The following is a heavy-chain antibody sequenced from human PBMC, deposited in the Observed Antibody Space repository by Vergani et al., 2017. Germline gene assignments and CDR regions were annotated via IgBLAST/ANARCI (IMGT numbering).Heavy chain of an antibody. CDR3: ARGRGYSYGKGNDY. J-gene: IGHJ4*02. Sequence: QVQLQQWGAGLLKPSETLSLTCAVYGGSFSGYYWSWIRQPPGKGLEWIGEINHSGSTNYNPSLKSRVTISVDTSKNQFSLKLSSVTAADTAVYYCARGRGYSYGKGNDYWGQGTLVTGSS. V-gene: IGHV4-34*01. CDR1: GGSFSGYY. CDR2: INHSGST. D-gene: IGHD5-18*01.